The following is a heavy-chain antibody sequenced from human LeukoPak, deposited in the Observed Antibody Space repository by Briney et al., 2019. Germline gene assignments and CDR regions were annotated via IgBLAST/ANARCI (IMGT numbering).Heavy chain of an antibody. Sequence: SGTLSLTRTVSGGSLGSYYWSWIRPPPGEGLGWVGYIYYSGITEYNPSLKSRGTISVDTSKNQFSLKLSPVTAADTAVYYCARRVSGSLYYFDYWGEGALVTVSS. J-gene: IGHJ4*02. CDR2: IYYSGIT. V-gene: IGHV4-59*08. CDR3: ARRVSGSLYYFDY. CDR1: GGSLGSYY. D-gene: IGHD3-10*01.